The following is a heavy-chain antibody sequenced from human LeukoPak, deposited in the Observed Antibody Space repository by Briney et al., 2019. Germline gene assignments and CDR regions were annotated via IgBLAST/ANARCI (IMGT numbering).Heavy chain of an antibody. J-gene: IGHJ4*02. V-gene: IGHV4-34*01. D-gene: IGHD3-10*01. CDR3: ARGRRESGSGKYTLVY. Sequence: SETLSLTCAVHGGSFSGYYWSWIRQPPGKGLEWIGEINHSGSTNYNPSLKSRVTISVDTSKNQFSLKLSSVTAADTAVYYCARGRRESGSGKYTLVYWGQGTLVTVSS. CDR1: GGSFSGYY. CDR2: INHSGST.